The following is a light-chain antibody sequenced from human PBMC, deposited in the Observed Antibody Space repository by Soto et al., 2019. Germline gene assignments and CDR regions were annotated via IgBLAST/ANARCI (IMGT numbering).Light chain of an antibody. V-gene: IGKV1-9*01. J-gene: IGKJ1*01. CDR3: QHART. Sequence: DIQLTQSPSFLSASVGDRVTITCRASQGISSYLAWYQQKPGKAPKLLIYAASTLQSGVPSRFSGSGSGTEFTLTISSLQPEDFATYYCQHARTFGQGTKVEIK. CDR1: QGISSY. CDR2: AAS.